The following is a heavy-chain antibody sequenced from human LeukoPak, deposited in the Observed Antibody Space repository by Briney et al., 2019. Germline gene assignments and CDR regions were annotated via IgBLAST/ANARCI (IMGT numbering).Heavy chain of an antibody. Sequence: GASVKVSCKASGYTFTSYGISWVRQAPGQGLEWMGWISGYNGYTHYANNHQGRVTMTTDTSTSTAYMELRSLRSDDTAVYYCARDEARYSSGYYPNWFDSWGQGTLVTVSS. CDR1: GYTFTSYG. V-gene: IGHV1-18*01. CDR2: ISGYNGYT. J-gene: IGHJ5*01. CDR3: ARDEARYSSGYYPNWFDS. D-gene: IGHD3-22*01.